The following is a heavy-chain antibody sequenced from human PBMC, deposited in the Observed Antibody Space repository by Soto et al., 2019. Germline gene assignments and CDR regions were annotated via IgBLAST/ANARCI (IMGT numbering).Heavy chain of an antibody. J-gene: IGHJ4*02. V-gene: IGHV4-30-4*01. CDR1: GGSVSSGDYY. D-gene: IGHD3-3*01. CDR3: ARGGVFRVLEVTNFDS. CDR2: IYYSETT. Sequence: SETLSLTCTVSGGSVSSGDYYWSWIRQPPGKGLEWIGHIYYSETTHYNPSPKSRVIISVDTSKNQFSLKLTSVTAADTAVYYCARGGVFRVLEVTNFDSWGQGTQVTVSS.